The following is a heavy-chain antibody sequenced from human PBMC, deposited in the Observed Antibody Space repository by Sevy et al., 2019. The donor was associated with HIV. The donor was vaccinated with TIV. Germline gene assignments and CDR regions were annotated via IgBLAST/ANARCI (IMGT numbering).Heavy chain of an antibody. J-gene: IGHJ4*02. V-gene: IGHV1-2*07. Sequence: ASVKVSCKASGYTFNDYYIHWVRQAPGQGLEWMGWIDPKTGDTNYAHTFQGRVTMTRDTPITTAYMALSGLGSDDAAVFYCARGGAGYYYDSSDQYTFDYWGQGTLVTVSS. D-gene: IGHD3-22*01. CDR2: IDPKTGDT. CDR3: ARGGAGYYYDSSDQYTFDY. CDR1: GYTFNDYY.